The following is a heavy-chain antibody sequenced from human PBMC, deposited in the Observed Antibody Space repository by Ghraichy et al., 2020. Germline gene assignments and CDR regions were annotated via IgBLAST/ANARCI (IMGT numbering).Heavy chain of an antibody. J-gene: IGHJ2*01. V-gene: IGHV4-34*01. CDR2: INHSGST. Sequence: SETLSLTCAVYGGSFSGYYWSWIRQPPGKGLEWIGEINHSGSTNYNPSLKSRITISVDTSKNQFSLKLSSVTAADTAVYYCARGRPYTGTGSYGYFDLWGRGTLVTVP. CDR3: ARGRPYTGTGSYGYFDL. D-gene: IGHD4-17*01. CDR1: GGSFSGYY.